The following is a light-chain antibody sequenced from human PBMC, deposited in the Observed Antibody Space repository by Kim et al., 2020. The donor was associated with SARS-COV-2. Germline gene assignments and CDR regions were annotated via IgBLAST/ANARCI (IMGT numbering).Light chain of an antibody. CDR3: QQYNNWRT. V-gene: IGKV3-15*01. CDR1: QSVSSN. J-gene: IGKJ2*01. Sequence: EIVMTQSPATLSVSPGERATLSCRASQSVSSNLAWYQQKPCQAPRLLIYGASTRATGIPARFSGSGSGTEFTLTISSLQSEDFAVYYCQQYNNWRTFGQGTSWRS. CDR2: GAS.